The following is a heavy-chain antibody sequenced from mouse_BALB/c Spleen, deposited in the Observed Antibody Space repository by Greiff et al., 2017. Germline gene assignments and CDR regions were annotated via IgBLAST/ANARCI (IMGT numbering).Heavy chain of an antibody. V-gene: IGHV5-17*02. CDR1: GFTFSSFG. Sequence: EVMLVESGGGLVQPGGSRKLSCAASGFTFSSFGMHWVRQAPEKGLEWVAYISSGSSTIYYADTVKGRFTISRDNPKNTLFLRMTSLRSEDTAMYYCARDGSSYRFAYWGQGTLVTVSA. CDR3: ARDGSSYRFAY. D-gene: IGHD1-1*01. J-gene: IGHJ3*01. CDR2: ISSGSSTI.